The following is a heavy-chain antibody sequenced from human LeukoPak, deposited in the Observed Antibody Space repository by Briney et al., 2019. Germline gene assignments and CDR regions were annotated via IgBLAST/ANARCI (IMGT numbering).Heavy chain of an antibody. CDR2: IYSGGST. D-gene: IGHD5-24*01. CDR1: GFTVSSNY. CDR3: ATVPMATNDY. Sequence: GGSLRLSCAASGFTVSSNYMSWVRQAPGKGLEWVSVIYSGGSTYYADSVKGRFTISRDNSKNTLYLQMTSLRAEDTAVYYCATVPMATNDYWGQGTLVTVSS. J-gene: IGHJ4*02. V-gene: IGHV3-53*01.